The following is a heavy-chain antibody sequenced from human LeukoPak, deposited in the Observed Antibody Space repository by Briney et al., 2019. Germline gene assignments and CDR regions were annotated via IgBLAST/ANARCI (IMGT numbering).Heavy chain of an antibody. CDR1: GYTFTDYY. V-gene: IGHV1-2*06. J-gene: IGHJ5*02. D-gene: IGHD2/OR15-2a*01. CDR2: INPNNGDT. Sequence: ASVTVSCKASGYTFTDYYIHLVRQPPAQGLDWMGRINPNNGDTNFAQKFQDRVTITRDTSLNTAYLHLSRLTSDDMAIYYCARVLMTTTNFHWFGPWGQGTLLTVSS. CDR3: ARVLMTTTNFHWFGP.